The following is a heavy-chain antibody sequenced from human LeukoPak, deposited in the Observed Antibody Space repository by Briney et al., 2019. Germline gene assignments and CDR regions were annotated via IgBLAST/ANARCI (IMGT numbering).Heavy chain of an antibody. J-gene: IGHJ4*02. CDR1: GFTFSNYA. Sequence: GGSLRLFCAASGFTFSNYAMSWVRQAPGKGLEWVSAILGSGGSTYYADSVKGRFTVSRDNSKSTLYLQMNSLRAEDTALYYCAKWGDYDALTGYYVPDYWGQGTLVTVSS. CDR2: ILGSGGST. V-gene: IGHV3-23*01. D-gene: IGHD3-9*01. CDR3: AKWGDYDALTGYYVPDY.